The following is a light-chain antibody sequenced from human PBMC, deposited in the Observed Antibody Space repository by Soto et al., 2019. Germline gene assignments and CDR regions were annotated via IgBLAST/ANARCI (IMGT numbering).Light chain of an antibody. J-gene: IGLJ1*01. CDR2: NNN. Sequence: QSVLTQPPSASGTPGQRVTISCSGGSSNIVTNTVNWYQQLPGTAPKLLSYNNNQRPSGVPDRLSGSKSGTSASLAVSGLQSEDEADYYCAAWDDSLRAHVFGTGTKVTVL. V-gene: IGLV1-44*01. CDR1: SSNIVTNT. CDR3: AAWDDSLRAHV.